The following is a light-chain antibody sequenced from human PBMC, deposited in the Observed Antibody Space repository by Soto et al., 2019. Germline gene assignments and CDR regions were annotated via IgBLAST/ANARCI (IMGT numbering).Light chain of an antibody. V-gene: IGLV2-14*01. Sequence: QSALTQPASVSGSPGQSITISCTGTSSDVGGYNYVSWYQQHPGKAPKLMIYDVSNRPSGVSNRFSGSKSGNTASLTISGLQAEDEADYYCSSYTSSGLLGTGTKLTVL. J-gene: IGLJ1*01. CDR1: SSDVGGYNY. CDR3: SSYTSSGL. CDR2: DVS.